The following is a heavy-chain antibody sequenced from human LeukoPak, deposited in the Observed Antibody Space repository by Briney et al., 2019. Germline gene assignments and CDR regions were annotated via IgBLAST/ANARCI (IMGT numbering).Heavy chain of an antibody. CDR3: ARDPLSGHNTNWFDP. Sequence: PGRSLRLSCAASGFTFSSYGMHWVRQAQGKGLEWVAVIWYDGSKKYYADSVKGRFTISRDNSKNTLYLQMNSLRAEDTAVYYCARDPLSGHNTNWFDPWGQGTLVTVSS. D-gene: IGHD2-15*01. CDR2: IWYDGSKK. J-gene: IGHJ5*02. CDR1: GFTFSSYG. V-gene: IGHV3-33*01.